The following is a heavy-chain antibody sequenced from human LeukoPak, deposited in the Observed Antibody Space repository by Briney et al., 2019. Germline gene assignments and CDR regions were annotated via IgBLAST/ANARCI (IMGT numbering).Heavy chain of an antibody. V-gene: IGHV4-34*01. CDR1: GGSFSGYY. Sequence: SETLSLTCAVYGGSFSGYYWRWIRQPPGKGLEWIGEINHSGSTNYNPSLKSRVTISVDTSKNQFSLKLSSVTAADTAVYYCARGEVDIVVVPAAITLPWFDPWGQGTLVTVSS. J-gene: IGHJ5*02. CDR3: ARGEVDIVVVPAAITLPWFDP. D-gene: IGHD2-2*01. CDR2: INHSGST.